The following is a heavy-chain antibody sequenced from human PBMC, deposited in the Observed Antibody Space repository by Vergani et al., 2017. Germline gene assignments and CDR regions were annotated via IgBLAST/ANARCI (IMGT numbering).Heavy chain of an antibody. CDR1: GFTFSSYS. Sequence: EVQLVESGGGLVKPGGSLRLSCAASGFTFSSYSMNWVRQAPGKGLEWVSSISSSSSYIYYADSVKGRFTISRDNAKNSLYLQMNSLRAEDTAVYYCAGDYDFWSGXYDCWGQGTLVTVSS. CDR3: AGDYDFWSGXYDC. J-gene: IGHJ4*02. D-gene: IGHD3-3*01. CDR2: ISSSSSYI. V-gene: IGHV3-21*01.